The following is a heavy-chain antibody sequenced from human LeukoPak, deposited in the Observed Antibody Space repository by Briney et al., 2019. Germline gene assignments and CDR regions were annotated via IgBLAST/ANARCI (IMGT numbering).Heavy chain of an antibody. CDR3: AKSERGDYHDAFDI. CDR1: GGSISSSSYY. V-gene: IGHV4-39*07. Sequence: SETLSLTCTVSGGSISSSSYYWGWIRQPPGKGLEWIGSIYYSGSTYYNPSLKSRVTISVDTSKNQFSLKLSSVTAADTAVYYCAKSERGDYHDAFDIWGQGTMVTVSS. CDR2: IYYSGST. J-gene: IGHJ3*02. D-gene: IGHD3-16*01.